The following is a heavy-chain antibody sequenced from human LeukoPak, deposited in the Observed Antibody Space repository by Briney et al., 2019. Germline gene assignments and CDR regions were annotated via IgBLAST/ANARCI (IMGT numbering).Heavy chain of an antibody. CDR2: IGTAGDT. Sequence: GGSLRLSCAASGCTFSSYDMHWVRQATGKGLEWVSAIGTAGDTYYPGSVKGRFTISRENAKNSLYLQMNSLRAGDTAAYYCARGGYYYDSSGYLDAFDIWGQGTMVTVSS. V-gene: IGHV3-13*01. D-gene: IGHD3-22*01. J-gene: IGHJ3*02. CDR3: ARGGYYYDSSGYLDAFDI. CDR1: GCTFSSYD.